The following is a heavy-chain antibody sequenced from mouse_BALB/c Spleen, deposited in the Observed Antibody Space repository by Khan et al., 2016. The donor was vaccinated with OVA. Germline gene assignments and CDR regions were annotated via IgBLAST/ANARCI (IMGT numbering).Heavy chain of an antibody. V-gene: IGHV1-7*01. Sequence: XQQSGADLAQPGASVKMSCKTSGYTFTTYWIHWVKQRPGQGLEWIGYINPSTDYTEYNQRFKDKATLTTHKSASTAYIQLSRLTSDDSAVYYCTRSGMYGIIAYWGQGTLVTVSS. J-gene: IGHJ3*01. CDR1: GYTFTTYW. D-gene: IGHD2-10*02. CDR3: TRSGMYGIIAY. CDR2: INPSTDYT.